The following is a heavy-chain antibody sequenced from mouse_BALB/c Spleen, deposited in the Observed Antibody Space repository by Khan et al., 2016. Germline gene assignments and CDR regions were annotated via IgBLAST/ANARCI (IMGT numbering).Heavy chain of an antibody. D-gene: IGHD1-1*01. J-gene: IGHJ4*01. Sequence: EVQLQESGPGLVKPSQSLSLTCTVTGYSITSDYAWNWIRQFPGNRLEWMGYISYSGSTSYNPSLKSRISITRDTSKNQFFLQLNSVTSEDTATXSCARSDYGDNDAMDYWGQGTSVTVSS. CDR2: ISYSGST. CDR3: ARSDYGDNDAMDY. V-gene: IGHV3-2*02. CDR1: GYSITSDYA.